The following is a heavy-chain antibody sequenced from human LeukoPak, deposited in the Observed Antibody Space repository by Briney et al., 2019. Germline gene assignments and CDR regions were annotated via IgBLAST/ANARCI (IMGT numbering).Heavy chain of an antibody. CDR2: IYTSGST. CDR1: GGSISSGSYY. V-gene: IGHV4-61*02. Sequence: SETLSLTCTVSGGSISSGSYYWSWIRQPAGKGLEWIGRIYTSGSTNYNPSLKSRVTISVDTSKNQFSLKLSSVTAADTVVYYCARGPGAYVWFDPWGQGTLVTVSS. CDR3: ARGPGAYVWFDP. D-gene: IGHD3-16*01. J-gene: IGHJ5*02.